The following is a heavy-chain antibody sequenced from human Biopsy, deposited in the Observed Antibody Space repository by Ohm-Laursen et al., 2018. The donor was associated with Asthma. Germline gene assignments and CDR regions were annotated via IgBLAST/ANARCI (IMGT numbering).Heavy chain of an antibody. Sequence: SLRLSCTASGFVFRSHAMHWVRQAPGKGLEWVGRIKSKTDGGTTGYAAPVKGRFTISRDDSKNTLYLQMNSLKTEDTAVYYCTTDALLYSSADYWGQGTLVTVSS. CDR3: TTDALLYSSADY. CDR1: GFVFRSHA. V-gene: IGHV3-15*01. J-gene: IGHJ4*02. CDR2: IKSKTDGGTT. D-gene: IGHD2-8*01.